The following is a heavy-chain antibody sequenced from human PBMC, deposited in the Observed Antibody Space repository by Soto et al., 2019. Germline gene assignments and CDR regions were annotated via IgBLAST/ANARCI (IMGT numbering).Heavy chain of an antibody. D-gene: IGHD2-15*01. CDR1: GFTFSNHA. CDR3: TKANRYCSGANCFTFDY. J-gene: IGHJ4*02. V-gene: IGHV3-23*01. CDR2: FSSGGGGT. Sequence: EVQLLESGGGLLQPGGSLRLSCTASGFTFSNHAMSWVRQAPGKGLEWVSTFSSGGGGTYYADSVKGRFTISRDNSKNTLSLQMNSLRAEDTAVYYCTKANRYCSGANCFTFDYWGLGTLVTVSS.